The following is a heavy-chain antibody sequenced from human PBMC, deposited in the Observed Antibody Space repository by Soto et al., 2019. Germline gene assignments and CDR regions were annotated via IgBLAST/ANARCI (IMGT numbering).Heavy chain of an antibody. CDR1: GYTLTELS. CDR2: FDPEDGET. Sequence: ASVKVSCKVSGYTLTELSMHWVRQAPGKGLEWMGGFDPEDGETIYAQKFQGRVTMTEDTSTDTAYMELSSLRSEDTAVYYCATSTLRYWLFGYWGQGTLVTVSS. J-gene: IGHJ4*02. CDR3: ATSTLRYWLFGY. D-gene: IGHD1-26*01. V-gene: IGHV1-24*01.